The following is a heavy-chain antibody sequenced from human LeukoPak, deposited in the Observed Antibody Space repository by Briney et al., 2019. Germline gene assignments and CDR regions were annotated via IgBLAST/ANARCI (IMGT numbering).Heavy chain of an antibody. Sequence: GASATASCKASGYTFAAYFIHWVRQAPGQGLEWMGRINPNGGDTNYAQKFQGRVTMTGDTSISTADMELSSLRSDDTAMYYCARVGFTSSWPNFDYWGQGTLVTVSS. J-gene: IGHJ4*02. CDR1: GYTFAAYF. CDR2: INPNGGDT. V-gene: IGHV1-2*06. D-gene: IGHD6-13*01. CDR3: ARVGFTSSWPNFDY.